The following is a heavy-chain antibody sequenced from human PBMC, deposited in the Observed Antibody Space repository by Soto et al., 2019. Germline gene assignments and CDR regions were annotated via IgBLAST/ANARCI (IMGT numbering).Heavy chain of an antibody. D-gene: IGHD3-22*01. CDR2: INPNSGGT. Sequence: ASVKVSCKASGYTFTSYGISWVRQAPGQGLEWMGWINPNSGGTNYAQKFQGWVTMTRDTSISTAYMELSRLRSDDTAVYYCARERYYYDSSGYYYVGGFDYWGQGTLVTVSS. V-gene: IGHV1-2*04. CDR1: GYTFTSYG. CDR3: ARERYYYDSSGYYYVGGFDY. J-gene: IGHJ4*02.